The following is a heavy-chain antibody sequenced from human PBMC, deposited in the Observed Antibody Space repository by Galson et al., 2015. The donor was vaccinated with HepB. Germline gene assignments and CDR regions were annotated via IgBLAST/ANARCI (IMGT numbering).Heavy chain of an antibody. CDR2: IIPIFGTA. D-gene: IGHD3-3*01. Sequence: SVKVSCKASGGTFSSYAISWVRQAPGQGLEWMGGIIPIFGTANYAQKFQGRVTITADESTSTAYMELSSLRSEDTAVYYCARANDFWSAYTKEGYYYYGMDVWGQGTTVTVSS. V-gene: IGHV1-69*13. CDR1: GGTFSSYA. J-gene: IGHJ6*02. CDR3: ARANDFWSAYTKEGYYYYGMDV.